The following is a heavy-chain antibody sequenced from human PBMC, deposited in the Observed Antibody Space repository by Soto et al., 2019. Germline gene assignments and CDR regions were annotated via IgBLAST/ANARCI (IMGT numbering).Heavy chain of an antibody. Sequence: PGGSLRISSPASGFTFRDYDMGWIRQAQGKGLEWVSYISSSGSTIYYADSVKGRFTISRDNAKNSLYLQMNSLRAEDTAVYYCARAKKEVAGTLFPDWGQGTLVTVSS. J-gene: IGHJ4*02. CDR1: GFTFRDYD. CDR3: ARAKKEVAGTLFPD. CDR2: ISSSGSTI. D-gene: IGHD6-19*01. V-gene: IGHV3-11*01.